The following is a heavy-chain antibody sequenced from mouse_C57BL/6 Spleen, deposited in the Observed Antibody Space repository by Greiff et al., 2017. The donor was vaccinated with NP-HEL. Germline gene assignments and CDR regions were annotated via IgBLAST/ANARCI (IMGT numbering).Heavy chain of an antibody. Sequence: VQLQQSGAELVKPGASVKLSCKASGYTFTSYWMHWVKQRPGQGLEWIGMIHPNSGSTNYNEKFKSKATLTVDKSSSTAYMQISSLTSEDSAVYYCASRDDGYSHWYFDVWGTGTTVTVSS. D-gene: IGHD2-3*01. J-gene: IGHJ1*03. V-gene: IGHV1-64*01. CDR1: GYTFTSYW. CDR2: IHPNSGST. CDR3: ASRDDGYSHWYFDV.